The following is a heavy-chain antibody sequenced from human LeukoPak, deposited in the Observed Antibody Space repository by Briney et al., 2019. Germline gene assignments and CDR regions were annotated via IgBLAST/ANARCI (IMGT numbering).Heavy chain of an antibody. J-gene: IGHJ5*02. CDR2: IYYSGST. D-gene: IGHD7-27*01. CDR3: ARVMGTSWFEP. CDR1: GGSISSVDYY. V-gene: IGHV4-30-4*01. Sequence: PSETLSLTCTVSGGSISSVDYYWSWIRQPPGKGLEWIGYIYYSGSTYYNPSLKSRVTISVDTSKNQFSLKLSSVTAADTAVYYCARVMGTSWFEPWGQGTLVTVSS.